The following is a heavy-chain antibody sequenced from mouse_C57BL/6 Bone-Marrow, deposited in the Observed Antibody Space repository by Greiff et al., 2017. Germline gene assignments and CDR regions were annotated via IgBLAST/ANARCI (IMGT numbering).Heavy chain of an antibody. CDR1: GYTFTSYW. CDR3: ARSLGAPDY. J-gene: IGHJ2*01. Sequence: VQLQQPGAELVMPGASVKLSCKASGYTFTSYWMHWVKQRPGQGLEWIGEIDPSDSYTNYNQKFKGKSTLTVDKSSSTAYMQLSSLTSEDSAVYYCARSLGAPDYWGQGTTLTVSS. CDR2: IDPSDSYT. V-gene: IGHV1-69*01.